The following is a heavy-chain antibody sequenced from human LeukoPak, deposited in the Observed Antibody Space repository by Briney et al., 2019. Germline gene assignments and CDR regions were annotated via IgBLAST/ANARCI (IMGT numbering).Heavy chain of an antibody. J-gene: IGHJ1*01. CDR2: INHRGST. D-gene: IGHD3/OR15-3a*01. Sequence: SETLSLTCAVYGGSLTGHYWSWVRQPPGKGLEWIAEINHRGSTNHNPSLKSRVTISLDTSKNQFSLKLTSVTAADTAVYFCARPGGLVEYFQHWGQGTLVTVSS. CDR3: ARPGGLVEYFQH. CDR1: GGSLTGHY. V-gene: IGHV4-34*01.